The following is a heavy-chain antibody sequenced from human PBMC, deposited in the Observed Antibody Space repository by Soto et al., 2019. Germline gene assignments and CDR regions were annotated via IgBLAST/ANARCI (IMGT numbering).Heavy chain of an antibody. CDR1: GFAFSSYA. CDR2: ISDSASST. J-gene: IGHJ4*02. Sequence: GGSLRLSCAASGFAFSSYAMSWVRQAPGKGLEWVSGISDSASSTYYADSVKGRFTVSRDNSKNTLFLQMNSLRAEDTAVYYCAKPYLSGSYNYWGRGTLVTVSS. D-gene: IGHD3-10*01. CDR3: AKPYLSGSYNY. V-gene: IGHV3-23*01.